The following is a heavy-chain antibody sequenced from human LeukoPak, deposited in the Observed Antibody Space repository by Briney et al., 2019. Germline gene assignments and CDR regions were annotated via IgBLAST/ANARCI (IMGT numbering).Heavy chain of an antibody. D-gene: IGHD2-2*01. V-gene: IGHV3-23*01. Sequence: GGSLRLSCAASGFTFRSYAMSWVRQAPGKGLEWVPAISGSGDTTYYADSVKGRLTISRDNSKNTLYLQMNSLRPEDTAVYYCAKVGARGCSSSTCFIYWGQGTLVTVSS. J-gene: IGHJ4*02. CDR2: ISGSGDTT. CDR3: AKVGARGCSSSTCFIY. CDR1: GFTFRSYA.